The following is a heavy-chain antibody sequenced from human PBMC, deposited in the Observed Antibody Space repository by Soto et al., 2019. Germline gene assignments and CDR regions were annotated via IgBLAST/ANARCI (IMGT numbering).Heavy chain of an antibody. D-gene: IGHD1-1*01. J-gene: IGHJ4*01. CDR3: AKDETYNWNVFDS. CDR1: GFTFSSYA. CDR2: ISGSGGST. V-gene: IGHV3-23*01. Sequence: XGSLRLSCAASGFTFSSYAMSWVRQAPGKGLEWVSAISGSGGSTYYADSVKGRFTISRDNSKNTLYLQMNSLRAEDTAVYYCAKDETYNWNVFDSSGHGTLVTVSS.